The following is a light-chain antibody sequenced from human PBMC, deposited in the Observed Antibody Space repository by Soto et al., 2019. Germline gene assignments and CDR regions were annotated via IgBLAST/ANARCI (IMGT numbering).Light chain of an antibody. CDR2: SAS. V-gene: IGKV1-27*01. Sequence: DIQMTQSPSSRSASVGDRVTITCRASQDISVYLAWYQQKPGKVPKLLIYSASTLQSGVPSRFSGSGSGTDSTLTISSLQPEDVATYYCQKFNTAPLTFGQGTRLEIK. CDR1: QDISVY. CDR3: QKFNTAPLT. J-gene: IGKJ5*01.